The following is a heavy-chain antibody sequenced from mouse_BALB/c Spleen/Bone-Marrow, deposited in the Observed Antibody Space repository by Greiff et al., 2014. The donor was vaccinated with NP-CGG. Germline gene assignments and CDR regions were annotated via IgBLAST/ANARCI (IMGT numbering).Heavy chain of an antibody. Sequence: EVQLQQSGPELVKPGASMKISCKASGYSFTGYTMNWVKQSHGENLEWIGLINPYNGGTTYNQKFKGKATLTVDKSSSTAYMELLSLTSEDSAVYYCASYFGSSCYFDVWGAGTTVTVSS. CDR2: INPYNGGT. CDR1: GYSFTGYT. D-gene: IGHD1-1*01. J-gene: IGHJ1*01. V-gene: IGHV1-18*01. CDR3: ASYFGSSCYFDV.